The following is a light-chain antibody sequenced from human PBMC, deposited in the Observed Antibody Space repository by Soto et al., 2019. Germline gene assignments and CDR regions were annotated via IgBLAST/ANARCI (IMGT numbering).Light chain of an antibody. CDR1: SSDVGGYNY. J-gene: IGLJ1*01. Sequence: QSALTQPASVSGSPGQSITISCTGTSSDVGGYNYVSWYQQHPGKAPKLMIYDVSNRPSGVSNRFSGSKSGNTASLTISGFQSEDEADYYSSSYTSSTTYVFGTGTKVTVL. CDR2: DVS. CDR3: SSYTSSTTYV. V-gene: IGLV2-14*01.